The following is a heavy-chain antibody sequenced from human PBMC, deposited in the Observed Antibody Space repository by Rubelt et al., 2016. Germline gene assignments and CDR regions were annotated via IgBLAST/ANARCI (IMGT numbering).Heavy chain of an antibody. V-gene: IGHV3-48*04. J-gene: IGHJ4*02. Sequence: EVQLVESGGGLVQPGGSLRLSCAASGFTFSSYSMNWVRQAPGKGLEWVSYISSRSSTIYYADSVKGRFTISRDNAKNSLYLQMNSLRAEDTAVYYCARAPDLKAAAGSFDYWGQGTLVTVSS. CDR1: GFTFSSYS. CDR3: ARAPDLKAAAGSFDY. CDR2: ISSRSSTI. D-gene: IGHD6-13*01.